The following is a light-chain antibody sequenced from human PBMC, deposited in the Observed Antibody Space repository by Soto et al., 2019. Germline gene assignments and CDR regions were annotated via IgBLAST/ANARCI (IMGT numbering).Light chain of an antibody. CDR2: RAS. V-gene: IGKV3-20*01. Sequence: EIVLTQSPGTLSLSPGERATLSCRASQSVVRDFLAWYQHKPGQAPSLLIHRASSRATGIPDRFSGSGSGTDFILTISRLEPEDFALYYCQQYASSPLTFGGGTKVEIK. CDR1: QSVVRDF. J-gene: IGKJ4*01. CDR3: QQYASSPLT.